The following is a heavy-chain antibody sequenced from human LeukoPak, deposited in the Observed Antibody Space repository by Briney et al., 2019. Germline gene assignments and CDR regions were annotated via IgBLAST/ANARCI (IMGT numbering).Heavy chain of an antibody. CDR1: GFTFCSYW. V-gene: IGHV3-7*01. J-gene: IGHJ4*02. CDR3: VRTGVLWWGRRVCYFDY. D-gene: IGHD2-21*01. CDR2: IKQDGSEK. Sequence: GGSLRLSCAASGFTFCSYWMSWVRQAPGKGLEWVANIKQDGSEKYYVDSVKGRFTISRDNAKNSLYLQLNSLRAEDTAVYYCVRTGVLWWGRRVCYFDYWGQGTLVTVSS.